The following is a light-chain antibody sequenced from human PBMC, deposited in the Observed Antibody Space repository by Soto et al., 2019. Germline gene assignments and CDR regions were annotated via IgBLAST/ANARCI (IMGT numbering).Light chain of an antibody. CDR2: RDN. J-gene: IGLJ2*01. CDR3: AAWDDSLRGVV. CDR1: TSNIEKFY. V-gene: IGLV1-47*01. Sequence: QPVLTQPPSASATPGKRVTISCSGSTSNIEKFYVYWYQQLPGTAPKLLVYRDNQRPSGVPDRFSGSKSGTSASLAISGLRSDDEADYYCAAWDDSLRGVVFGGGTKLTVL.